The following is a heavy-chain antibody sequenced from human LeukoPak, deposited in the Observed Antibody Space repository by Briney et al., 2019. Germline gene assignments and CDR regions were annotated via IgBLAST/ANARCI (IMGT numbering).Heavy chain of an antibody. CDR3: ARTRGMSY. D-gene: IGHD3-16*01. V-gene: IGHV4-34*01. J-gene: IGHJ4*02. CDR1: GGFLSGYS. Sequence: KPSETLALTCAVFGGFLSGYSWSWIRQPPRKGLEWIGEINHSGSTNYNPSLKSRVTISVDTSKNQFSLKLSSVTAADTAVYYCARTRGMSYWGQGTLVTVSS. CDR2: INHSGST.